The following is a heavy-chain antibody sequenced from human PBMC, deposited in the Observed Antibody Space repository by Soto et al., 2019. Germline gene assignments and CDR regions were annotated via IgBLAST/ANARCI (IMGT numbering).Heavy chain of an antibody. V-gene: IGHV3-23*01. CDR2: ISGSADGT. D-gene: IGHD3-3*01. CDR3: AKDTVGGYSFWSGYYSDGLDV. J-gene: IGHJ3*01. CDR1: GFTFDSYD. Sequence: EVKLLESGGGLVQPGGSLRLSCVGSGFTFDSYDIGWVRQAPGERLQWIAAISGSADGTDYAHSVRGRFTISRDNAKKTVHLQMDSLRVEDTAVYFCAKDTVGGYSFWSGYYSDGLDVWGQGTLVTVS.